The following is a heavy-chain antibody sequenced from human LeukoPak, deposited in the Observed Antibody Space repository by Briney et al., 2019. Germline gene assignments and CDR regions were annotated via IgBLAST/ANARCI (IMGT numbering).Heavy chain of an antibody. Sequence: GGSLTLSCAASGFTFSSYGMHWVRQAPGKGLEWVAVIWYDGSNKYYADSVKGRFTIFRDNSKNTLYLQMNSLRAEDTAVYYCARDSRGAVAGTRRSYYYYYGMDVWGQGTTVTVSS. V-gene: IGHV3-33*01. CDR1: GFTFSSYG. CDR2: IWYDGSNK. J-gene: IGHJ6*02. D-gene: IGHD6-19*01. CDR3: ARDSRGAVAGTRRSYYYYYGMDV.